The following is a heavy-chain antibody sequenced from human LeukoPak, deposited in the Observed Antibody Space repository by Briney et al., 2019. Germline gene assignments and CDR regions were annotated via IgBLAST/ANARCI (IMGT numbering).Heavy chain of an antibody. Sequence: SETLSLTCAVSGGSISSGGYSWSWIRQPPGKGLEWIGYIYHSGSTYYNPSLKSRVTISVDRSKNQFSLKLSSVTAADTAVYYCARGRGGHDYDSSGYWHWFDPWGQGTLVTVSS. J-gene: IGHJ5*02. V-gene: IGHV4-30-2*01. D-gene: IGHD3-22*01. CDR1: GGSISSGGYS. CDR2: IYHSGST. CDR3: ARGRGGHDYDSSGYWHWFDP.